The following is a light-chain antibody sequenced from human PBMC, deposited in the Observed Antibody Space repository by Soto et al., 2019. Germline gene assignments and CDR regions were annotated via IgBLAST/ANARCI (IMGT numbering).Light chain of an antibody. CDR2: GAS. J-gene: IGKJ4*01. CDR1: QSVSSSY. V-gene: IGKV3-20*01. CDR3: HQYVSSPLT. Sequence: EIVLTQSPGTLSLSPGERATLSCRASQSVSSSYLAWYQQKPGQAPRLLIYGASSRATGIPDRFSGSVSGTDFTLTISRLEPEDFAVSYCHQYVSSPLTFGGGTKWEIK.